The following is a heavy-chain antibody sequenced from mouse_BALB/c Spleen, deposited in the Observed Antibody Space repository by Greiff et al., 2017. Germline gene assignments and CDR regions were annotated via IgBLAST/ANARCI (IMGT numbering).Heavy chain of an antibody. CDR2: ISTYYGDA. D-gene: IGHD1-1*01. V-gene: IGHV1S137*01. CDR3: ARDHYYGSTLTMDY. CDR1: GYTFTDYA. Sequence: VQLQQSGAELVRPGVSVKISCKGSGYTFTDYAMHWVKQSHAKSLEWIGVISTYYGDASYNQKFKGKATMTVDKSSSTAYMELARLTSEDSAIYYCARDHYYGSTLTMDYWGQGTSVTVSS. J-gene: IGHJ4*01.